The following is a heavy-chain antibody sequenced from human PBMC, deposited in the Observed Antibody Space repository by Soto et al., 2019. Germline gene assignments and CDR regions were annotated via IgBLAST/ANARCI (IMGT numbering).Heavy chain of an antibody. J-gene: IGHJ4*02. CDR2: IYYSGST. V-gene: IGHV4-39*01. CDR1: GGSISSSSYY. CDR3: ARLDSSSIYYFDY. Sequence: SETLSLTCTVSGGSISSSSYYWGWIRQPPGKGLEWIGSIYYSGSTYYNPSLKSRVTISVDTSKNQFSLKLSSVTAADTAVYYCARLDSSSIYYFDYWGQGTLVTVSS. D-gene: IGHD6-13*01.